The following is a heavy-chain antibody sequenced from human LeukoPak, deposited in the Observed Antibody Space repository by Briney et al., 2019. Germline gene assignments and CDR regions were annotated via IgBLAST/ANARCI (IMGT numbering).Heavy chain of an antibody. CDR1: GGTFSSYA. D-gene: IGHD3-22*01. Sequence: SVKVSCKASGGTFSSYAISWVRQAPGQGLEWMGRIIPILGIANYAQKFQGRVTITADKSTSTAYMELSSLRSEDTAVYYCARISTYDSSGYYNYWGQGTLVTVSS. CDR2: IIPILGIA. J-gene: IGHJ4*02. V-gene: IGHV1-69*04. CDR3: ARISTYDSSGYYNY.